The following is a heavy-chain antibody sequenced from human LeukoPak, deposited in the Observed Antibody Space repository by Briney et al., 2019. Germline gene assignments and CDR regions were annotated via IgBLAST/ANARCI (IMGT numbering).Heavy chain of an antibody. CDR1: GGSIRGYF. Sequence: SETLSLTCTVSGGSIRGYFWTWIRQPPGKELESIGYIYYAGSTNYNPSLKSRVTISLDTSKSQFSLKLSSATAADTAVYHCARSREWLGPFDYWGQGILVTVSS. CDR3: ARSREWLGPFDY. D-gene: IGHD3-3*01. V-gene: IGHV4-59*01. J-gene: IGHJ4*02. CDR2: IYYAGST.